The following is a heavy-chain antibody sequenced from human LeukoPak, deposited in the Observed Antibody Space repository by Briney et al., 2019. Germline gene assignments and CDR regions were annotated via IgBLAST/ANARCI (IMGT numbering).Heavy chain of an antibody. CDR2: IYRGGST. CDR1: GFTVSSNY. V-gene: IGHV3-53*01. D-gene: IGHD3-22*01. CDR3: ARGSSGPSVYYYYYYYMDV. Sequence: PGGSLRLSCAASGFTVSSNYMSWVRQAPGKGLEWVSVIYRGGSTYYADSVKGRFTISRDNSKNTLYLQMNSLRAEDTAVYYCARGSSGPSVYYYYYYYMDVWGKGTTVTVSS. J-gene: IGHJ6*03.